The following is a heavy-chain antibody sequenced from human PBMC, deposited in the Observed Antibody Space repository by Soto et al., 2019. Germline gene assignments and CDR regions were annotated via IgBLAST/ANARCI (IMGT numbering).Heavy chain of an antibody. CDR3: ARETHYYDSSGYTPYYFDY. J-gene: IGHJ4*02. CDR1: GFTFSSYG. V-gene: IGHV3-33*01. CDR2: IWYDGSNK. Sequence: GGSLRLSCAASGFTFSSYGMHWVRQAPGKGLEWVAVIWYDGSNKYYADSVKGRFTISRDNSKNTLYLQMNSLRAEDTAVYYCARETHYYDSSGYTPYYFDYWGQGTLVTVSS. D-gene: IGHD3-22*01.